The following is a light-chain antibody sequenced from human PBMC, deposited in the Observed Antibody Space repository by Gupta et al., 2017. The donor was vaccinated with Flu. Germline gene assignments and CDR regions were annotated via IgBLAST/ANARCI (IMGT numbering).Light chain of an antibody. CDR2: KTS. J-gene: IGKJ1*01. Sequence: ASVGDRVTITCRASQSINYNLAWYQQKPGKGPKVLIYKTSNLESGVPSRFSGSGSGTEFTLTISSLQPDDFATYYCQQYNDYYTWTFGQGTKVEIK. V-gene: IGKV1-5*03. CDR3: QQYNDYYTWT. CDR1: QSINYN.